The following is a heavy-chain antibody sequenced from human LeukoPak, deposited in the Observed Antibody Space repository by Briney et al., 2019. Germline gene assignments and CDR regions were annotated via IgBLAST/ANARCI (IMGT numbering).Heavy chain of an antibody. J-gene: IGHJ4*02. Sequence: PVGSLRLSCAASGFTFSNAWMSWVRQAPGKGLEWVGRIKSKTDGGTTDYAAPVKGRFTISRDDSKNTLYLQMNSLKTEDTAVYYCTTESGLYCSGGSCYDTDYWDQGTLVTVSS. D-gene: IGHD2-15*01. CDR3: TTESGLYCSGGSCYDTDY. CDR2: IKSKTDGGTT. V-gene: IGHV3-15*01. CDR1: GFTFSNAW.